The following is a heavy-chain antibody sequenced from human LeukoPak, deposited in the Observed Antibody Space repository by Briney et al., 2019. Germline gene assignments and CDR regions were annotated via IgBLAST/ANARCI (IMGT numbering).Heavy chain of an antibody. CDR2: IYYSGST. CDR3: ARHSEQQLVLLWYFDL. Sequence: PSETLSLTCTVSGGSISSYYWSWIRQPPGKGLEWIGYIYYSGSTNYNPSLKSRVTISVDTSKNQFSLKLSSVTAADTAVYYCARHSEQQLVLLWYFDLWGRGTLVTVSS. V-gene: IGHV4-59*08. D-gene: IGHD6-13*01. CDR1: GGSISSYY. J-gene: IGHJ2*01.